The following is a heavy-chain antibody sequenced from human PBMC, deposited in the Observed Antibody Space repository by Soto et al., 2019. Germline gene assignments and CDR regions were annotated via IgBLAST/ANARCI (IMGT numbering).Heavy chain of an antibody. D-gene: IGHD2-2*01. Sequence: PGASVKVSCKASGYTFTSYGISWVRQAPGQGLEWMGWISAYNGNTNYAQKLQGRVTMTTDTSTSTAYMELRSLRSDDTAVYYCARSVVPAARNYYYGMDVWGQGTTVTVSS. V-gene: IGHV1-18*04. CDR2: ISAYNGNT. J-gene: IGHJ6*02. CDR3: ARSVVPAARNYYYGMDV. CDR1: GYTFTSYG.